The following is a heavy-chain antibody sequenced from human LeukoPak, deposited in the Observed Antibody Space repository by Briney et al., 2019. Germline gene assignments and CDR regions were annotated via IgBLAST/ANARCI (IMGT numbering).Heavy chain of an antibody. CDR3: ARLIVGSSSTGWFDP. V-gene: IGHV5-51*03. J-gene: IGHJ5*02. D-gene: IGHD6-6*01. CDR1: GYSFTSYW. CDR2: IYPGDSDI. Sequence: KPGESLKISCRGSGYSFTSYWIAWVRQMPGKGLEWMGIIYPGDSDIRYSPSFQGQVTISADKSISTAYLQWSSLKASDTAVYFCARLIVGSSSTGWFDPWGQGTLVTVSS.